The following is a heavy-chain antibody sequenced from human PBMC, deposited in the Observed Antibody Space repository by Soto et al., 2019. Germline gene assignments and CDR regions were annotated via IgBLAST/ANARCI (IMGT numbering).Heavy chain of an antibody. CDR3: ARGSEPAYSGSGYINGDF. Sequence: QVQLVQSGAEVRKPGASVKISCKASGFTFSSYAIHWVRQAPGQRLEWMGWINAGNGNTEYSQKFQGRVTITRDTSATTAYMDVSSLRFEDTAVYYCARGSEPAYSGSGYINGDFWGQGTLVTVSS. D-gene: IGHD2-2*01. J-gene: IGHJ4*02. V-gene: IGHV1-3*01. CDR2: INAGNGNT. CDR1: GFTFSSYA.